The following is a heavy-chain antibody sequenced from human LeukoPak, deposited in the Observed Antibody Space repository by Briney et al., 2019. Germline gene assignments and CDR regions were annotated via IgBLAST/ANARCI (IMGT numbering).Heavy chain of an antibody. Sequence: PSETLSLTCTVSGDSISNYWSWIRQSPGKGLEWIGYIYHSGSTKYNPSLKSRVTISVDTSKKQFSLKLSSVTAADTAVYYCARDEGEDYMDVWGKGTTVTVSS. D-gene: IGHD3-16*01. CDR3: ARDEGEDYMDV. J-gene: IGHJ6*03. CDR1: GDSISNY. CDR2: IYHSGST. V-gene: IGHV4-59*01.